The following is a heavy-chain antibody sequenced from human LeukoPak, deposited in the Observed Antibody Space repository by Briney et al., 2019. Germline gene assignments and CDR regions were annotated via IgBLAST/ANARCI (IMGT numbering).Heavy chain of an antibody. CDR1: RDSVSSNSAA. CDR2: TYYRSKWYN. Sequence: SQTLSLTCAISRDSVSSNSAAWNWIRQSPSRGLEWLGRTYYRSKWYNDYAVSVKSRITTNPDTSKNQFSLQLNSVTPEDTAVYYCARTYYDSSGYSTLGTNWFDPWGQGTLVTVSS. V-gene: IGHV6-1*01. CDR3: ARTYYDSSGYSTLGTNWFDP. J-gene: IGHJ5*02. D-gene: IGHD3-22*01.